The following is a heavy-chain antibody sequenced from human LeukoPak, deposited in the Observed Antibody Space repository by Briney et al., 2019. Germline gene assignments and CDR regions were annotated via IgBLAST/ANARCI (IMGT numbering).Heavy chain of an antibody. Sequence: PSEALSLTCTVSGYSISSGYYWGWIRQPPGKGLEWIGSIYHSGSTYYNPSLKSRVTISVDTIKNQLSLKLNSVTAPDTAVYYCARDPNRAIDYRGQGTLVTVSS. CDR3: ARDPNRAIDY. CDR2: IYHSGST. CDR1: GYSISSGYY. D-gene: IGHD1-14*01. J-gene: IGHJ4*02. V-gene: IGHV4-38-2*02.